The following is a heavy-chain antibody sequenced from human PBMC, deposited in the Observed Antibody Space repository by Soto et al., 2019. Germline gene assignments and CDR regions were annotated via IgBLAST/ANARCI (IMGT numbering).Heavy chain of an antibody. CDR1: GGSFSGYY. J-gene: IGHJ4*02. V-gene: IGHV4-34*01. Sequence: SETLSLTCAVYGGSFSGYYWIWIRQPPGKGLEWIGEINHSGSTNYNPSLKSRVTISVDTSKNQFSLKLSSVTAADTAVYYCARARDIVVVVAATLFDYWGQGTLVTVSS. CDR2: INHSGST. D-gene: IGHD2-15*01. CDR3: ARARDIVVVVAATLFDY.